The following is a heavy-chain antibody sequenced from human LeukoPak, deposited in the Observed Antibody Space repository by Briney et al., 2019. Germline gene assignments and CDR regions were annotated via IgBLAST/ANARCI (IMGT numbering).Heavy chain of an antibody. Sequence: ASVKVSCKASGYTFTIHWVRQAPGQGLEWMGIINSSGGSTSYAQKFQGRVTMTRDTSTSTVYMELSSLRSEDTAVYYCARSSGRSPNREYMDVWGKGTTVTVSS. CDR2: INSSGGST. J-gene: IGHJ6*03. CDR1: GYTFT. V-gene: IGHV1-46*01. CDR3: ARSSGRSPNREYMDV. D-gene: IGHD1-14*01.